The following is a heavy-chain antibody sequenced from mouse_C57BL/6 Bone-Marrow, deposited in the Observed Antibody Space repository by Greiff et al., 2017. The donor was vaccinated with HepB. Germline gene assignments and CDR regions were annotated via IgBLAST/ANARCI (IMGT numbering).Heavy chain of an antibody. Sequence: QVQLKQPGTELVKPGASVKLSCKASGYTFTSYWKHWVKQRPGQGLEWIGNINPSNGGTNYNEKFNSKATLTVDKSSSTAYMQLSSLTSEDSAVYYCARWYYYSNYRYYFDYWGQGTTLTVSS. D-gene: IGHD2-5*01. J-gene: IGHJ2*01. CDR2: INPSNGGT. V-gene: IGHV1-53*01. CDR1: GYTFTSYW. CDR3: ARWYYYSNYRYYFDY.